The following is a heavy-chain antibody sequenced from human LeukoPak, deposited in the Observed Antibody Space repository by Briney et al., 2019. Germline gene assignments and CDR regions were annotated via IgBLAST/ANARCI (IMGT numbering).Heavy chain of an antibody. V-gene: IGHV4-59*01. CDR1: GGSISSYY. J-gene: IGHJ4*02. D-gene: IGHD3-9*01. CDR3: ARGSYDILTGYPWRLYFDY. CDR2: IYYSGST. Sequence: SETLSLTCTVSGGSISSYYWSWIRQPPGKGLEWIGYIYYSGSTNYNPSLKSRVTISVDTSKNQFSLKLSSVTAADTAVYYCARGSYDILTGYPWRLYFDYWGQGTLVTVSS.